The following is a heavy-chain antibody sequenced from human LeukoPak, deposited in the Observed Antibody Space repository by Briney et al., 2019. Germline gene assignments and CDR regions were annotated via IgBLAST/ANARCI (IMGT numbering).Heavy chain of an antibody. J-gene: IGHJ4*02. V-gene: IGHV3-30-3*01. CDR3: ASLLRATVTTGDY. CDR1: EFTFSSYA. CDR2: ISYDGNNK. D-gene: IGHD4-17*01. Sequence: GGSLRLSGAASEFTFSSYAMHWVRQAPGKGLEWVAVISYDGNNKYYADSVKGRFTISRDNSKNTLYLQMNSLRAEDTAVYYCASLLRATVTTGDYWGQGTLVTVSS.